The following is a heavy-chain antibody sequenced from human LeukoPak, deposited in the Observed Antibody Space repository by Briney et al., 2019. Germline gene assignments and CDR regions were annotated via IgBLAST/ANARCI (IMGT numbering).Heavy chain of an antibody. D-gene: IGHD6-6*01. Sequence: QPGGSLRLSCAASGFTLKNYAMIWVRHAPGKGLECVSDISNCGDDTYYADSVKGRFTISRDNSRNMLYLQMNSLRAEDTAVYYCAKTWYSTSMDYWGQGTLVAVSS. CDR2: ISNCGDDT. V-gene: IGHV3-23*01. CDR1: GFTLKNYA. CDR3: AKTWYSTSMDY. J-gene: IGHJ4*02.